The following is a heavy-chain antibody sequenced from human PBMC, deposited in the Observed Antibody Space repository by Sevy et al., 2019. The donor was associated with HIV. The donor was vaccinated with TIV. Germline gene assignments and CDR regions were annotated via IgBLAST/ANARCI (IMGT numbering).Heavy chain of an antibody. V-gene: IGHV3-7*01. CDR2: IKQDGSEK. CDR1: GFTFSSYW. Sequence: WGCLRLSCAASGFTFSSYWMSWVRQAPGKGLERVANIKQDGSEKYYVDSVKGRFTISRDNAKNSLYLQMNSLRAEDTAVHYCASSGDYWYFDLWGRGTLVFVSS. J-gene: IGHJ2*01. CDR3: ASSGDYWYFDL. D-gene: IGHD4-17*01.